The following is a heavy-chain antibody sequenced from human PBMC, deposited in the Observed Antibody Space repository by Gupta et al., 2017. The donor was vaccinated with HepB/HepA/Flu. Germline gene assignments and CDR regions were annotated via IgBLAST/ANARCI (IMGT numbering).Heavy chain of an antibody. CDR2: IIPIFGTA. J-gene: IGHJ6*03. V-gene: IGHV1-69*06. D-gene: IGHD6-19*01. CDR1: GGTFSRYA. Sequence: QVQLVQSGAEVKKPGSSVKVSCKASGGTFSRYAIRWVRQAPGQGLEWMGGIIPIFGTANYAQKFQGRVTITADKSTSTAYMELSSLRSEDTAVYYCARGSVAGTVIYYYYYMDVWGKGTTVTVSS. CDR3: ARGSVAGTVIYYYYYMDV.